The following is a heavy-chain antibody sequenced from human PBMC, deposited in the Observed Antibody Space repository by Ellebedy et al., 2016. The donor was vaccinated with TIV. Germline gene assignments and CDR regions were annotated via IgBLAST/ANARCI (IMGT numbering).Heavy chain of an antibody. Sequence: GESLKISCAASGFTFSSYAMHWVRQAPGKGLEWVAVISYDGSNKYYADSVKGRFTISRDNSKNTLYLQMNSLRAEDTAVYYCARGPPLLWFGELNYYYYYGMDVWGQGTTVTVSS. CDR3: ARGPPLLWFGELNYYYYYGMDV. CDR2: ISYDGSNK. J-gene: IGHJ6*02. V-gene: IGHV3-30-3*01. D-gene: IGHD3-10*01. CDR1: GFTFSSYA.